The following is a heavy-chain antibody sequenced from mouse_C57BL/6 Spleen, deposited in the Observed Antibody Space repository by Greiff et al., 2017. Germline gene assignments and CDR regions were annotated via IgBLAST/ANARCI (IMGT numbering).Heavy chain of an antibody. CDR3: ARGGSSYLYYFDY. V-gene: IGHV1-81*01. CDR2: IYPRSGNT. D-gene: IGHD1-1*01. J-gene: IGHJ2*01. Sequence: VKLMESGAELARPGASVKLSCKASGYTFTSYGISWVKQRTGQGLEWIGEIYPRSGNTYYNEKFKGKATLTADKSSSTAYMELRSLTSEDSAVYFCARGGSSYLYYFDYWGQGTTLTVSS. CDR1: GYTFTSYG.